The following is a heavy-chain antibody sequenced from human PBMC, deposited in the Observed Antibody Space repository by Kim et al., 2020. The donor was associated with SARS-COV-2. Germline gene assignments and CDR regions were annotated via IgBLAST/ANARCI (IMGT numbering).Heavy chain of an antibody. Sequence: GGSLRLSCAASGFTFSSYAMHWVRQAPGKGLEWVAVISYDGSNKYYADSVKGRFTISRDNSKNTLYLQMNSLRAEDTAVYYCARGGSYTNSSSPGSPDYWGQGTLVTVSS. D-gene: IGHD6-13*01. J-gene: IGHJ4*02. CDR2: ISYDGSNK. CDR3: ARGGSYTNSSSPGSPDY. CDR1: GFTFSSYA. V-gene: IGHV3-30-3*01.